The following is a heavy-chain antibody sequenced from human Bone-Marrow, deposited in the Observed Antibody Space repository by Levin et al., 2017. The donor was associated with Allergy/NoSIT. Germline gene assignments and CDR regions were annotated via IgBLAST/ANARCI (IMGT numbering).Heavy chain of an antibody. CDR3: TRRTVAGSAWYFDV. CDR1: GDSLSSNIAT. D-gene: IGHD6-19*01. J-gene: IGHJ2*01. CDR2: TYYRSKWSS. V-gene: IGHV6-1*01. Sequence: SETLSLTCAISGDSLSSNIATWNWIRQSPSRGLEWLGRTYYRSKWSSDYAPSVKSRITINPDTSKNQFSLQLSSVTPEDTAMYYCTRRTVAGSAWYFDVWGRGTLVTVSS.